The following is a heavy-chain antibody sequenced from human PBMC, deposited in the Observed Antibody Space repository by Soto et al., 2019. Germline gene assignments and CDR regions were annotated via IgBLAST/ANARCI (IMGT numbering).Heavy chain of an antibody. CDR3: ARVVVEDYYGMDV. CDR1: GGSISSGDYY. J-gene: IGHJ6*02. CDR2: IYYSGST. D-gene: IGHD2-15*01. Sequence: LSLTCTVSGGSISSGDYYWSWIRQPPGKGLEWIGYIYYSGSTYYNPSLKSRVTISVDTSKNQFSLKLSSVTAADTAVYYCARVVVEDYYGMDVWGQGTTVTVSS. V-gene: IGHV4-30-4*01.